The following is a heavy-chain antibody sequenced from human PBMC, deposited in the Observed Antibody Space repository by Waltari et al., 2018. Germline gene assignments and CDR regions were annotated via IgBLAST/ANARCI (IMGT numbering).Heavy chain of an antibody. CDR2: INPFLGIA. CDR1: GGTFSSYT. Sequence: QVQLVQSVAEVKTPGASVRVSCKASGGTFSSYTISGVRQAPGQGLEWIGRINPFLGIANYAQKFQGRVTITADKSTSTAYMELSSLRSEDTAVYYCARGNGRSSSIFDYWGQGTLVTVSS. V-gene: IGHV1-69*02. D-gene: IGHD6-6*01. CDR3: ARGNGRSSSIFDY. J-gene: IGHJ4*02.